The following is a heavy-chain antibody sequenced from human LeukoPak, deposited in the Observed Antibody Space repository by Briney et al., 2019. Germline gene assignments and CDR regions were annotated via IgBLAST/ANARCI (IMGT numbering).Heavy chain of an antibody. V-gene: IGHV3-23*01. J-gene: IGHJ4*02. CDR2: ISGSGGST. CDR1: GFTFSSYA. CDR3: APHHCSTRSCSTSYHY. Sequence: GGSLRLSCAASGFTFSSYAMSWVRQAPGKGLEWVSAISGSGGSTYYADSVKGRFTISRDNSKSTLYLQMSSLRDEDTAIYYCAPHHCSTRSCSTSYHYWGPGTLVIVSS. D-gene: IGHD2-2*01.